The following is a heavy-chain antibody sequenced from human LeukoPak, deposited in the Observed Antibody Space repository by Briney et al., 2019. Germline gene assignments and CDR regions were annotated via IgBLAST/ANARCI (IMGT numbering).Heavy chain of an antibody. V-gene: IGHV3-21*01. CDR1: GFTFSSCG. Sequence: GGSLRLSCAASGFTFSSCGFNWVRQAPGKGLEWVSSISSSSSYIYYADSVKGRFTISRDNAKNSLYLQMNSLRAEDTAVYYCARDQGTVTNYWGQGTLVTVSS. J-gene: IGHJ4*02. CDR2: ISSSSSYI. CDR3: ARDQGTVTNY. D-gene: IGHD4-11*01.